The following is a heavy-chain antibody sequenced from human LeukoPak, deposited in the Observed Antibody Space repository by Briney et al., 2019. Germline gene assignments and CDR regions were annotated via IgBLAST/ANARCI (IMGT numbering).Heavy chain of an antibody. CDR2: ISSSSSYR. CDR3: TRDWRNLGYDY. V-gene: IGHV3-21*06. D-gene: IGHD5-12*01. Sequence: PGGSLRLSCAASGFTFSSYPMNWVRQAPGKGLEWVSSISSSSSYRYFADSVKGRFSISRDNAKNLLYLQMNSLRTEDTAVYYCTRDWRNLGYDYWGQGTLVTVSS. J-gene: IGHJ4*02. CDR1: GFTFSSYP.